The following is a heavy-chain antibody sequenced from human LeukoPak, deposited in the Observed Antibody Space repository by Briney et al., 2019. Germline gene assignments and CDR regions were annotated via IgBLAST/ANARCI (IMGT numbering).Heavy chain of an antibody. V-gene: IGHV3-48*02. CDR3: ARGIAAAGYYFDY. CDR1: GFTFSSYS. D-gene: IGHD6-13*01. CDR2: ISSSGSTI. Sequence: GGSLRLSCAASGFTFSSYSINWVRQAPGKGLEWVSYISSSGSTIYYADSVKGRFTISRDNAKNSLYLQMNSLRDEDTAVYYCARGIAAAGYYFDYWGQGTLVTVSS. J-gene: IGHJ4*02.